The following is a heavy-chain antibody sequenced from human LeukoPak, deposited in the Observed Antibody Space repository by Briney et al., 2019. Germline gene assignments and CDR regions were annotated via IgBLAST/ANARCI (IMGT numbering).Heavy chain of an antibody. V-gene: IGHV3-7*03. Sequence: GGSLRLSCAASGLSFRNYWMHWVRQPPGKGLEWVANIKQDGSEKYYVDSVKGRFTISRDNAKNSLYLQMNSLRAEDTGVYYCDRGTGWVSNLGGGQGTLVIVSS. CDR2: IKQDGSEK. J-gene: IGHJ4*02. D-gene: IGHD6-19*01. CDR3: DRGTGWVSNLG. CDR1: GLSFRNYW.